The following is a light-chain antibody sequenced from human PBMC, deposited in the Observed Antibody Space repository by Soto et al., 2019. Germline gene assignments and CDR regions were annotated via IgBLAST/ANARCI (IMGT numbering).Light chain of an antibody. CDR3: HQYDSYSSE. Sequence: DIQMTQSPSTLSASVGDRVTITCRASQSISNWLAWYQQKPGKAPNLLIYDASSLESGVPSRFSGSGSGTEFTLTISSLQPDDFATYYCHQYDSYSSEFGQGTKVDIK. J-gene: IGKJ1*01. CDR1: QSISNW. V-gene: IGKV1-5*01. CDR2: DAS.